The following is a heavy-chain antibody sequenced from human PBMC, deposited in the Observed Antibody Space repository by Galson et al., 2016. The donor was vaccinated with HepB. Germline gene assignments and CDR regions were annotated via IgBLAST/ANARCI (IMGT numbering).Heavy chain of an antibody. Sequence: SLRLSCAASGFSFSIHWMHWVRQAPGQGLVWVGRIKHKDDGGTIDYAAPVTGRFTISRDDSENTLYLQMNSLKTDDTTVYYCPTEPHCSTTRCAGPNYCYGLDVWGQGTTVTVSS. J-gene: IGHJ6*02. D-gene: IGHD2-2*01. CDR1: GFSFSIHW. V-gene: IGHV3-15*01. CDR3: PTEPHCSTTRCAGPNYCYGLDV. CDR2: IKHKDDGGTI.